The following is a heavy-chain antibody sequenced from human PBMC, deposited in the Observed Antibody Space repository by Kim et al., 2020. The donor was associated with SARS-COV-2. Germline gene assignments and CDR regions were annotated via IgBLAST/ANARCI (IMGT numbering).Heavy chain of an antibody. D-gene: IGHD6-19*01. CDR1: GGSISSSSYY. Sequence: SETLSLTCTVSGGSISSSSYYWGWIRQPPGKGLEWIGSIYYSGSTYYNPSLKSRVTISVDTSKNQFSLKLSSVTAADTAVYYCARLRAVAGTEGIDYWGQGTLVTVSS. CDR3: ARLRAVAGTEGIDY. J-gene: IGHJ4*02. CDR2: IYYSGST. V-gene: IGHV4-39*01.